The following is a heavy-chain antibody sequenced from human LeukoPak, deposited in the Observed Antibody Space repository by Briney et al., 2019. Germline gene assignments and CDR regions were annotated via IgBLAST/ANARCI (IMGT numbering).Heavy chain of an antibody. CDR3: ARLAMTWIQLWYRIAAAENTDY. Sequence: GGSLRLSCAASGFTFSSYWMSWVRQAPGKGLEWLANIKQDGSEKYYVDSVKGRFTISRDNAKNSLYLQMNSLRAEDTAVYYCARLAMTWIQLWYRIAAAENTDYWGQGTLVTVSS. CDR1: GFTFSSYW. D-gene: IGHD5-18*01. CDR2: IKQDGSEK. J-gene: IGHJ4*02. V-gene: IGHV3-7*01.